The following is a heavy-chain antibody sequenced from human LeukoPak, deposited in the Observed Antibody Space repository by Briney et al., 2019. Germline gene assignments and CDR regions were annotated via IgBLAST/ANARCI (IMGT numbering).Heavy chain of an antibody. CDR3: ARTRVVAATLYYFDY. J-gene: IGHJ4*02. Sequence: SETLSLTCTVSGGSISSYYWIWIRQPAGKGLEWIGRIYTSGSTNYNPSLKSRVTMSVDTSKNQFSLKLSSVTAADTAVYYCARTRVVAATLYYFDYWGQGTLVTVSS. CDR2: IYTSGST. CDR1: GGSISSYY. D-gene: IGHD2-15*01. V-gene: IGHV4-4*07.